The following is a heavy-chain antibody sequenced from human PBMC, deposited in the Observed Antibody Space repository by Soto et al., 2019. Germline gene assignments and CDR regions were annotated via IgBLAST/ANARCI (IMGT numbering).Heavy chain of an antibody. CDR2: IWYDGSNK. CDR1: GFTFSSYG. CDR3: ARDAAVAGTTWYFDL. J-gene: IGHJ2*01. D-gene: IGHD6-19*01. V-gene: IGHV3-33*01. Sequence: QVQLVESGGGVVQPGRSLRLSCAASGFTFSSYGMHWVRQAPGKGLEWVAVIWYDGSNKYYADSVKGRFTISRDNSKNTLYLQMNSPRAEDTAVYYCARDAAVAGTTWYFDLWGRGTLVTVSS.